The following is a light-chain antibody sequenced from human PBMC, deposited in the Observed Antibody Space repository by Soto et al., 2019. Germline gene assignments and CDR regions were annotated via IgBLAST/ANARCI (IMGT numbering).Light chain of an antibody. J-gene: IGKJ1*01. V-gene: IGKV1-8*01. CDR2: AAS. CDR1: QGISSY. Sequence: IRMTQSPSSLSASTGDRVTITCRASQGISSYLAWYQQKPGKAPKLLIYAASTLQSGVPSRFKVSGSWRDVTLTISCLQSEDFATYYCQQYYSYQWTVGQGTNVDIK. CDR3: QQYYSYQWT.